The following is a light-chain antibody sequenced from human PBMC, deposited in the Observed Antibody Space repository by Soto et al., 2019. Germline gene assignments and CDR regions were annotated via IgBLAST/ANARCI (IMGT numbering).Light chain of an antibody. V-gene: IGLV2-8*01. Sequence: QSALTQPPSASGSPGQSVTLSCSGLTNDVGGYNYVSWFQQHPGKAPKLILYDVTKRPSGVPDRFSGSRSGNTASLTVSGLQAEDEADYYCSSFAGTNYCVVFGGGTQVTVL. CDR2: DVT. CDR3: SSFAGTNYCVV. CDR1: TNDVGGYNY. J-gene: IGLJ2*01.